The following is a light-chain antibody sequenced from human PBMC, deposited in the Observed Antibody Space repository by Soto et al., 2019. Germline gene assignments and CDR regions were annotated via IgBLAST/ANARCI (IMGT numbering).Light chain of an antibody. V-gene: IGKV1-27*01. Sequence: DIQMTQSPSSLSASVGDRVTITCRASQGIGSDLAWYQQKPGKVPKVLIYSASTLQSGVPSRFSGSGSGTDFTLTISSLQPEDVATYYCQKYDSAPETFGQGTKVEI. J-gene: IGKJ1*01. CDR2: SAS. CDR3: QKYDSAPET. CDR1: QGIGSD.